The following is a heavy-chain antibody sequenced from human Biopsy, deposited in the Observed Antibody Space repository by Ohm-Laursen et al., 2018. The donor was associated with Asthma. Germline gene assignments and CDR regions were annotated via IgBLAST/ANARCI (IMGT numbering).Heavy chain of an antibody. J-gene: IGHJ2*01. CDR2: IYPRDSDT. CDR1: GYSFSNYW. D-gene: IGHD3-9*01. CDR3: ARRIYDIWTGSHHWYFDL. Sequence: GESLKISCKGSGYSFSNYWIGWVRQMPGKGLEWMGIIYPRDSDTRYSPSSQGQFTMSSDKSIGTAYLQWSSLKASDTAMYYCARRIYDIWTGSHHWYFDLWGRGTLVTVSS. V-gene: IGHV5-51*01.